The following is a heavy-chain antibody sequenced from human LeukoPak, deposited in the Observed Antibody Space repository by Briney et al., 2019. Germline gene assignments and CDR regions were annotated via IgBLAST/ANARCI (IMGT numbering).Heavy chain of an antibody. CDR1: GGSISSCGHY. D-gene: IGHD3-10*01. V-gene: IGHV4-39*01. CDR3: SRLAQGSGTYGLDY. CDR2: IYYSGIT. J-gene: IGHJ4*02. Sequence: PSETLSLTCTVSGGSISSCGHYWVWIRQPPGKGLEWIATIYYSGITYYDPSLKSRVTISVDTSKSQFSLKLSSMTAADTAVYYCSRLAQGSGTYGLDYWGQGTLVTVSS.